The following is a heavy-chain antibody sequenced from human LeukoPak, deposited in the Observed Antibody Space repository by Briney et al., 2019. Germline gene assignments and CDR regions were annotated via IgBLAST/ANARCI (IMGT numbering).Heavy chain of an antibody. J-gene: IGHJ3*02. D-gene: IGHD3-22*01. CDR1: GGSINSNTYF. Sequence: SETLSLTCTVSGGSINSNTYFWNWIRQPAGKRLEWIGRVYASGKTDYTPSRSSRLSMSINTTSNQISLTLSSVTAANTAVDYCARYVDPYDISPHAFDIWGQGTVVTVSS. CDR2: VYASGKT. CDR3: ARYVDPYDISPHAFDI. V-gene: IGHV4-61*02.